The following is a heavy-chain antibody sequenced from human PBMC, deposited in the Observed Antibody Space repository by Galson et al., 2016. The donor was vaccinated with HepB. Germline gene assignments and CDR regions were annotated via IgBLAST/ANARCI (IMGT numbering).Heavy chain of an antibody. Sequence: SLRLSCAASGFTFSRYEMNWVRQAPGKGLEWVSYISSSGTTIYYADSVKGRFTISRDNAKNSLYLQMNSLRAEDTAVYYCAREPVRLDDLLTGPPKNPDYWGQGNLVTVSS. V-gene: IGHV3-48*03. D-gene: IGHD3-9*01. CDR2: ISSSGTTI. CDR1: GFTFSRYE. CDR3: AREPVRLDDLLTGPPKNPDY. J-gene: IGHJ4*02.